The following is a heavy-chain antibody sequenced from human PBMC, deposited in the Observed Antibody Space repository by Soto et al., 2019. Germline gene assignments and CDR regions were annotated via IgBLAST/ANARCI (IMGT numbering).Heavy chain of an antibody. CDR3: ARGSGYCSSTSCYPNYYGMDV. CDR2: INHSGST. V-gene: IGHV4-34*01. Sequence: PSETLSLTCAVYGGSFSSYYWSWIRQPPGKGLKWIGEINHSGSTNYNPSLKSRVTISVDTSKNQFSLKLSSVTAADTAVYYCARGSGYCSSTSCYPNYYGMDVWGQGTTVTVSS. CDR1: GGSFSSYY. D-gene: IGHD2-2*03. J-gene: IGHJ6*02.